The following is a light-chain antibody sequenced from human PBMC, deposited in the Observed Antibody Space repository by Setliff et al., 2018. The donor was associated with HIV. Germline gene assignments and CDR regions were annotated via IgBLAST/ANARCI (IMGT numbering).Light chain of an antibody. CDR3: HQFSSSPHT. CDR2: GAS. V-gene: IGKV3-20*01. CDR1: PSISARY. J-gene: IGKJ2*01. Sequence: EIVLTQSPGILSLSRGERATLSCRASPSISARYLAWYQQRPGQAPRLLIYGASNRATGIPERFSGRGSGTDFTLTISRLEPEDFAVYSCHQFSSSPHTFGQGTKVDIK.